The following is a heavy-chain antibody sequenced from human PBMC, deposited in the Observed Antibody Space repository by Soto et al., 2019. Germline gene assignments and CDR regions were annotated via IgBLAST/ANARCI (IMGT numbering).Heavy chain of an antibody. V-gene: IGHV3-13*01. CDR2: IGTAGDT. D-gene: IGHD1-26*01. Sequence: GGSLRLSCAASGFTFSSYDMHWVRQATGKGLEWASAIGTAGDTYYPGSVKGRFTISRENAKNSLYLQMNSLRAEDTAVYYCARANIVGATSRTEYYYYGMDVWGQGTTVTVSS. J-gene: IGHJ6*02. CDR3: ARANIVGATSRTEYYYYGMDV. CDR1: GFTFSSYD.